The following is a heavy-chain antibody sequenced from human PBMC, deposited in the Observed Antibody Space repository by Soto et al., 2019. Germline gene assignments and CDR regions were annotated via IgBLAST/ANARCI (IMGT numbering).Heavy chain of an antibody. CDR3: ARRSSSWYFGY. CDR1: GFTFSSYG. V-gene: IGHV3-23*01. J-gene: IGHJ4*02. D-gene: IGHD6-13*01. CDR2: ISVNDGSK. Sequence: PGGSLRLSCAASGFTFSSYGMHWVRQAPGKGLEWVSVISVNDGSKYYADSVKGRFTISRDNSKNTLNLQMNSLRAEDTAVYYCARRSSSWYFGYWGQGTLVTVSS.